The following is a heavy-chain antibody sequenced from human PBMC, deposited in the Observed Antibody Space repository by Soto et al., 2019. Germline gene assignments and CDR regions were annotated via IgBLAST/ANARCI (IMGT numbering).Heavy chain of an antibody. D-gene: IGHD4-17*01. CDR3: ARVLGATVTTADAFDI. CDR1: GYTFTSYA. CDR2: INAGNGNT. V-gene: IGHV1-3*01. Sequence: ASVKVSCKASGYTFTSYAMHWVRQAPGQRLEWMGWINAGNGNTKYSQKFQGRVTITRDTSASTAYMELSSLRSEDTAVYYCARVLGATVTTADAFDIWGPGTMVTVSS. J-gene: IGHJ3*02.